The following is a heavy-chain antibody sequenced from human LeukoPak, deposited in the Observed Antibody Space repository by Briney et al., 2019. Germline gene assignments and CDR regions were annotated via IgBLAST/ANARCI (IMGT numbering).Heavy chain of an antibody. V-gene: IGHV4-34*01. J-gene: IGHJ5*02. CDR2: IDHRGTT. Sequence: TSETLSLTCAVYGGSFSDYYWSWIRQPPGKGLEWIGEIDHRGTTNYNPSLKSRVNILVDTPKNQFSLKLSAVTAADTAVYYCARHGTRRNILTGYHFSSWFDPWGQGTLVTVSS. CDR3: ARHGTRRNILTGYHFSSWFDP. D-gene: IGHD3-9*01. CDR1: GGSFSDYY.